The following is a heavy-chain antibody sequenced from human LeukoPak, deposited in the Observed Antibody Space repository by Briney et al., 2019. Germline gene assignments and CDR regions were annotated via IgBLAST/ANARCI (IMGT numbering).Heavy chain of an antibody. Sequence: GSLRLSCAASGFTFSIYWVHWVRQAPGKGLVWVSSINSDGSSTSYADSVKGRFTISRDNAKNTLYLQMNSLRAEDTAVYYCARDHSSGWYSDYFDYWGQGTLVTVSS. D-gene: IGHD6-19*01. V-gene: IGHV3-74*01. CDR1: GFTFSIYW. CDR3: ARDHSSGWYSDYFDY. J-gene: IGHJ4*02. CDR2: INSDGSST.